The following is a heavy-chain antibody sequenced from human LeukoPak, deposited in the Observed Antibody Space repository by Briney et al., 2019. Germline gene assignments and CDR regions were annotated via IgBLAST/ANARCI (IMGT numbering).Heavy chain of an antibody. D-gene: IGHD3-10*01. Sequence: ASVKVSCKASGYTFTSYDINWVRQATGQGLEWMGWMNPNSGNTGYAQKFQGRVTMTRNTSISTAYMELSSLRSEDTAVYYCARGYLEKVGEFTPHNWFDPWGQGTLVTVSS. CDR1: GYTFTSYD. V-gene: IGHV1-8*01. CDR2: MNPNSGNT. CDR3: ARGYLEKVGEFTPHNWFDP. J-gene: IGHJ5*02.